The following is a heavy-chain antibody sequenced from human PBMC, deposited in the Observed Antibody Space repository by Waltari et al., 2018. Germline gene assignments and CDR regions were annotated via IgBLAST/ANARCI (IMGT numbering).Heavy chain of an antibody. V-gene: IGHV4-59*13. Sequence: VQLQESGPGLVKPSETLSLTCPVPGASISRYYWSWIRQSPEKGLEFIAYIHSKGATNYNPSLKSRVSLSLDMSKNQFSLQLSSVTAADTAVYYCASLPAQVYDDTIPDWGQGILVTVSS. J-gene: IGHJ4*02. D-gene: IGHD4-17*01. CDR1: GASISRYY. CDR2: IHSKGAT. CDR3: ASLPAQVYDDTIPD.